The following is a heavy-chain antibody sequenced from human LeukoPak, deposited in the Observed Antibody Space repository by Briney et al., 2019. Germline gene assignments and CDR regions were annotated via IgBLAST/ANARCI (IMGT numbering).Heavy chain of an antibody. CDR2: TSSYNGNT. CDR1: GYTFTSYG. J-gene: IGHJ4*02. Sequence: ASVKVSCKASGYTFTSYGISWVRQAPGQGLEWMGWTSSYNGNTNYAQKLQGRVTMTTDTSTSTAYMELRSLRSDDTAVYYCARAQGLDYYDGSGYYLDYWGQGTLVTVSS. V-gene: IGHV1-18*01. D-gene: IGHD3-22*01. CDR3: ARAQGLDYYDGSGYYLDY.